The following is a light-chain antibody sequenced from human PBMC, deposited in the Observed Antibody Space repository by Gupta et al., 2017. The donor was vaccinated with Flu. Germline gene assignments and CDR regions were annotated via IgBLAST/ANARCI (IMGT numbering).Light chain of an antibody. CDR2: AAS. CDR3: QQYGGSPYT. V-gene: IGKV3-20*01. J-gene: IGKJ2*01. CDR1: QSGTSSY. Sequence: ERATRSCRASQSGTSSYLAWYQQNPGQAPRLLIYAASSRATGIPDRFSGSGSGTDFTLTISSLRPEDFAVYYCQQYGGSPYTFGQGTKLELK.